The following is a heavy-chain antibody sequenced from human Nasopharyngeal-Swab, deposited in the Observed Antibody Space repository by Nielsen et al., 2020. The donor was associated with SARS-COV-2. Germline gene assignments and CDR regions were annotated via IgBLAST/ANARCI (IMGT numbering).Heavy chain of an antibody. V-gene: IGHV3-30*03. CDR3: AREREITMVRGEFDP. J-gene: IGHJ5*02. D-gene: IGHD3-10*01. CDR2: ISYDGSNK. Sequence: SLKISCAASGFTFSSYGMHWVRQAPGKGLEWVAVISYDGSNKYYADSVKGRFTISRDNSKNTLYLQMNSLRAEDTAVYYCAREREITMVRGEFDPWGQGTLVTVSS. CDR1: GFTFSSYG.